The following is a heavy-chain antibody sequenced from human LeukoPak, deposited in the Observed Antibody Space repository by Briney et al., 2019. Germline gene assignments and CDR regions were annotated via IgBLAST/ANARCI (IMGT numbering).Heavy chain of an antibody. CDR2: IYPGDSDT. Sequence: GESLKISCKASGYRFTSYWIGWVRQMPGKGLEWMGIIYPGDSDTRYSPSSQGQVTISADKSISTAYLQWSSLKASDTAMYYCARPEEHGDYVHDAFDIWGQGTMVAVSS. V-gene: IGHV5-51*01. D-gene: IGHD4-17*01. CDR1: GYRFTSYW. CDR3: ARPEEHGDYVHDAFDI. J-gene: IGHJ3*02.